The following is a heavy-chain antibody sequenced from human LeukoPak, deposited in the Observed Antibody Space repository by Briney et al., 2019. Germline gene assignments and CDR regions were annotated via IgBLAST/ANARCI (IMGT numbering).Heavy chain of an antibody. V-gene: IGHV3-30-3*01. D-gene: IGHD6-13*01. CDR3: ARERASIAQNPNFDY. CDR2: ISYDGSNK. CDR1: GFTFSSYA. Sequence: GRSLRLSCAASGFTFSSYAMHWVRQAPGKGLEWVGVISYDGSNKYYADSVKGRFTISRDNSKNTLYLQMNSLRAEDTAVYYCARERASIAQNPNFDYWGQGTLVTVSS. J-gene: IGHJ4*02.